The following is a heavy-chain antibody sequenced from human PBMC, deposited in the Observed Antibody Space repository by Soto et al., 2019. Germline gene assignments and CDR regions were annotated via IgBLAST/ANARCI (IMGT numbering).Heavy chain of an antibody. CDR3: ARDRVVVPAAYYYYYYGMDV. J-gene: IGHJ6*02. D-gene: IGHD2-2*01. CDR1: GGSISSSNW. Sequence: PSETLSLTCAVSGGSISSSNWWSWVRQPPGKGLEWIGEIYHSGSTNYNPSLKSRVTISVDKSKNQFSLKLSSVTAADTAVYYCARDRVVVPAAYYYYYYGMDVWGQGTTVTVSS. V-gene: IGHV4-4*02. CDR2: IYHSGST.